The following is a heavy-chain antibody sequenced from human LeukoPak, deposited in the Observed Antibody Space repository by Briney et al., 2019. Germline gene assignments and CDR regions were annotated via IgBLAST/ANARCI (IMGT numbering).Heavy chain of an antibody. V-gene: IGHV4-59*08. D-gene: IGHD3-10*01. CDR1: GGSISSYS. CDR3: ARHMRGDYFDY. CDR2: LYYSGST. J-gene: IGHJ4*02. Sequence: KPSETLSLTCTVSGGSISSYSWSWIRQPPGKRLEWIGYLYYSGSTYYDPSLKSRVTISVDTSKNQMSLKLTSVTAADTAVYYCARHMRGDYFDYWGQGTLVTVSS.